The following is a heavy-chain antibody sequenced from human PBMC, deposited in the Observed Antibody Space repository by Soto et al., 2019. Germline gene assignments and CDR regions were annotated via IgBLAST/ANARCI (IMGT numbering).Heavy chain of an antibody. CDR3: VRGRGASCLDPNCYMFDS. CDR2: ISNDGNYE. Sequence: VQLAESGGGVVQPGRSLRLSCVASGFSFSSYGMSWVRQAPGKGLEWVAVISNDGNYEFYANSVKGRFTISRVNSKSTLHLQMNSLKLEDTVLYFWVRGRGASCLDPNCYMFDSWGQGNLVTVS. D-gene: IGHD2-2*01. J-gene: IGHJ4*02. CDR1: GFSFSSYG. V-gene: IGHV3-30*03.